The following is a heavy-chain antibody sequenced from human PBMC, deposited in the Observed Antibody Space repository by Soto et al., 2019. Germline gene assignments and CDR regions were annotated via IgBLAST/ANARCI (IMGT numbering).Heavy chain of an antibody. J-gene: IGHJ4*02. V-gene: IGHV1-18*04. CDR2: ISAKSGNT. D-gene: IGHD1-7*01. CDR1: GYTFTTSG. CDR3: TRAGASDWNYVSTSS. Sequence: QLVQSGAEVKKPGASVKVSCKASGYTFTTSGFNWVRQARGQGLEWMGWISAKSGNTNYAQKVQGRVTMTTDTSTSTVYMELKSLTSDDTAIYYCTRAGASDWNYVSTSSWAQGTLVTVSS.